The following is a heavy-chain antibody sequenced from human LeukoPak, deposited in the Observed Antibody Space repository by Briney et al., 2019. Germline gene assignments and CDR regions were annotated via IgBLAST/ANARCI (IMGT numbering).Heavy chain of an antibody. CDR1: GFTFCNYT. Sequence: GRSLRLSCVASGFTFCNYTMHWVRQAPGKGLEWVAVVSYSGTIKSYADSVKSRLTISRDNSQNTLYLQMNSLRAEDTAVYYCVATSGSSTNWGQGTLVTVSS. V-gene: IGHV3-30-3*01. D-gene: IGHD2-2*01. CDR2: VSYSGTIK. CDR3: VATSGSSTN. J-gene: IGHJ4*02.